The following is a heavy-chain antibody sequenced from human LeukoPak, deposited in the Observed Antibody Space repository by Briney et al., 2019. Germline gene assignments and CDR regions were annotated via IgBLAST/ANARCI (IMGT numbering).Heavy chain of an antibody. CDR2: IYYSGNA. V-gene: IGHV4-59*01. CDR1: GASMSSYF. J-gene: IGHJ4*02. D-gene: IGHD2/OR15-2a*01. Sequence: SETLSLTCTVSGASMSSYFWTWIRQPPGKGLEWIGNIYYSGNAFYNPSLKSRVTISVDTSKNQFSLKLSSVTAADTAVYYCASFRGFEYYIDSWGQGTLVTVSS. CDR3: ASFRGFEYYIDS.